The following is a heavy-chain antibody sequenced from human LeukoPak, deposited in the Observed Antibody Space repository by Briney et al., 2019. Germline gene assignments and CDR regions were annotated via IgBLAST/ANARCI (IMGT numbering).Heavy chain of an antibody. V-gene: IGHV1-18*01. J-gene: IGHJ4*02. CDR2: ISAYNGYT. Sequence: ASVKVSCKASGYTFTDYPIAWVRQAPAQGLEWMGWISAYNGYTNYPQSLQGRVTMTTDTSTGTAYMELRSLRFDDAAIYYCARVGGNYEGLIDYWGQGTLVTVSS. CDR1: GYTFTDYP. CDR3: ARVGGNYEGLIDY. D-gene: IGHD1-26*01.